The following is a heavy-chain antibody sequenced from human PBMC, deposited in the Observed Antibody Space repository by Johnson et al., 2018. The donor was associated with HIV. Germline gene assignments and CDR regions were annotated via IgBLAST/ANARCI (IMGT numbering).Heavy chain of an antibody. V-gene: IGHV3-11*04. CDR3: ARDLSLVGCWSPFDI. D-gene: IGHD1-26*01. CDR1: GFTFSDYY. Sequence: QMLLVESGGGLVKPGGSLRLSCAVSGFTFSDYYMSWIRQAPGKGLEWISYISGGGSAIYYADSVMGRFTLSRDNAKNSLYLQMNRLRAEDTAVYYCARDLSLVGCWSPFDICGQGTIFTVSS. CDR2: ISGGGSAI. J-gene: IGHJ3*02.